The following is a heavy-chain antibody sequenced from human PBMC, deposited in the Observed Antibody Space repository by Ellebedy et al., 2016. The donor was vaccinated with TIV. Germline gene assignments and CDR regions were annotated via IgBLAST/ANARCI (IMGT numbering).Heavy chain of an antibody. V-gene: IGHV4-30-4*01. CDR3: ARGHSDITRIRGTIDS. Sequence: SETLSLTXTVSGVSMTSGDSCWSWLRQTPGKGLEWIAYVYNSASFYYSPSFSSRLTLSVDTSNNRFSLSLRSLTVADTATYYCARGHSDITRIRGTIDSWGQGTRVTVSS. CDR1: GVSMTSGDSC. D-gene: IGHD1-14*01. J-gene: IGHJ4*02. CDR2: VYNSASF.